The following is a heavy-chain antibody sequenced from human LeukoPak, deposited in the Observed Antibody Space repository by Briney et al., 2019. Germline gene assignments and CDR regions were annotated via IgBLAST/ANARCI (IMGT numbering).Heavy chain of an antibody. CDR2: ISPNSGDA. CDR3: ARVGMTTATYYMDV. J-gene: IGHJ6*03. V-gene: IGHV1-2*02. Sequence: ASVKVSCTASGYTFTGYYMHWVRQAPGQGLEWMGWISPNSGDAYYAQKFQGRVTMTRDTSISTAYMELNRLRSDDTAVYYCARVGMTTATYYMDVWGKGTTVTISS. D-gene: IGHD4-17*01. CDR1: GYTFTGYY.